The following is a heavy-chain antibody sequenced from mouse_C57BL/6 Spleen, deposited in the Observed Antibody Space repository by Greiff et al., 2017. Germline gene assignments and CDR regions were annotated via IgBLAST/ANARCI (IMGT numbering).Heavy chain of an antibody. Sequence: EVKVVESGGGLVQPKGSLKLSCAASGFSFNTYAMNWVRQAPGKGLEWVARIRSKSNNYATYYADSVKDRFTISRDDSESMLYLQMNNLKTEDTAMYYCVRDYDGYYFDYWGQGTTLTVSS. V-gene: IGHV10-1*01. CDR3: VRDYDGYYFDY. CDR1: GFSFNTYA. J-gene: IGHJ2*01. D-gene: IGHD2-3*01. CDR2: IRSKSNNYAT.